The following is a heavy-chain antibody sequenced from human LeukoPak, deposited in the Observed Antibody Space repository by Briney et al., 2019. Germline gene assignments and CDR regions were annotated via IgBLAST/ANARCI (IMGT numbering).Heavy chain of an antibody. V-gene: IGHV4-59*01. Sequence: SETLSLTCTVSGGSISSYYWSWIRQPPGKGLEWIGYIYYSGSTNYNPSLKSRVTISVDTSKNQFSLKLSSVTAADTAVYYCARDPWEGGSQWGQGTLVTVSS. J-gene: IGHJ4*02. CDR3: ARDPWEGGSQ. D-gene: IGHD1-26*01. CDR2: IYYSGST. CDR1: GGSISSYY.